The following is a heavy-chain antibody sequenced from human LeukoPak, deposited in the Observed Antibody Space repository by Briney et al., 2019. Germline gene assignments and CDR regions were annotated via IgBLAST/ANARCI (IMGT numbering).Heavy chain of an antibody. J-gene: IGHJ4*02. Sequence: ASVKVSCKASGGTFICYAISWVRQAPGQGLEWMGGIIPIFGIANYAQKFQGRVTITADTSTSTAYMELSSLRSEDTAVYYCAREPPTEEMATVHFDYWGQGTLVTVSS. V-gene: IGHV1-69*10. D-gene: IGHD5-24*01. CDR2: IIPIFGIA. CDR3: AREPPTEEMATVHFDY. CDR1: GGTFICYA.